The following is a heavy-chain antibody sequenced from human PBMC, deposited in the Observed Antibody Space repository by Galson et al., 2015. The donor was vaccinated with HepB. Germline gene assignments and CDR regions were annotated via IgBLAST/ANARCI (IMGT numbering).Heavy chain of an antibody. CDR3: AKDMQATY. V-gene: IGHV3-23*01. Sequence: SLRLSCAASGFTFSSAAMTWVRQAPGKGLEWVSLISSSGDSTYYADSVKGRFTISRDDSKNTLYLHMNNLRAVDTAVYYCAKDMQATYWGQGTQVTVSS. CDR1: GFTFSSAA. D-gene: IGHD2-2*01. J-gene: IGHJ4*02. CDR2: ISSSGDST.